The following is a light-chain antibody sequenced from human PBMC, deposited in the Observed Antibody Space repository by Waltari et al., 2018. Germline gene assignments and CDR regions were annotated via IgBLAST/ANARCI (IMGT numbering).Light chain of an antibody. V-gene: IGLV2-23*02. CDR2: EVN. J-gene: IGLJ3*02. CDR1: RSHFRSYNL. Sequence: QSALTQPASVSGSPGKSVTISCTGTRSHFRSYNLLSCDQQYPGKAPKFLILEVNKRPSGVSHRFSGSKSGNTASLTISGLQAEDEADYYCCSYAGGSTPWVFGGGTKLTVL. CDR3: CSYAGGSTPWV.